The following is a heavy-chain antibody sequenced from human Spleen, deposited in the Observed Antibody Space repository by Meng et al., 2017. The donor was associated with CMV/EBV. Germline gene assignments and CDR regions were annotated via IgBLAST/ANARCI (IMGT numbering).Heavy chain of an antibody. J-gene: IGHJ4*02. D-gene: IGHD6-13*01. Sequence: SGFSLSTSGVGVGWIRQPPGKALEWLALIYWDDDKRYSPSLKSRLTITKDTSKNQVVLTMTNMDPVDTATYYCAHRQALIAAAGTGFDYWGQGTLVTVSS. V-gene: IGHV2-5*02. CDR3: AHRQALIAAAGTGFDY. CDR1: GFSLSTSGVG. CDR2: IYWDDDK.